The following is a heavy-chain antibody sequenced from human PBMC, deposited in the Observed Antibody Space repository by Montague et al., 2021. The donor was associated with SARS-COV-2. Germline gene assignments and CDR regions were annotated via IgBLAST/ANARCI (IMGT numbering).Heavy chain of an antibody. CDR1: GGSISSYY. D-gene: IGHD3-10*01. CDR3: AREPEFGDYFDY. V-gene: IGHV4-59*01. J-gene: IGHJ4*02. CDR2: IYYSGSA. Sequence: SETLSLTCTVSGGSISSYYWSWIRQPPGKGLEWIGYIYYSGSANYNPSLKSRVTISVDTSKNQFSLKLSSVTAADTAVYYCAREPEFGDYFDYWGQGTLVTVSS.